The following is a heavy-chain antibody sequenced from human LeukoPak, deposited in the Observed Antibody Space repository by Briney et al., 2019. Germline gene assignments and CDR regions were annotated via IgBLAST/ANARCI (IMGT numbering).Heavy chain of an antibody. D-gene: IGHD3-9*01. CDR2: INHSGST. J-gene: IGHJ5*02. Sequence: SETLSLTCAVYGGSFSGYYWSWIRQPPGKGLEWIGEINHSGSTNYNPSLKSRVTISVDTSKNQFSLKLGSVTAADTAMYYCARRGPYDILTGYHTTINWFDPWGQGTLVTVSS. CDR1: GGSFSGYY. CDR3: ARRGPYDILTGYHTTINWFDP. V-gene: IGHV4-34*01.